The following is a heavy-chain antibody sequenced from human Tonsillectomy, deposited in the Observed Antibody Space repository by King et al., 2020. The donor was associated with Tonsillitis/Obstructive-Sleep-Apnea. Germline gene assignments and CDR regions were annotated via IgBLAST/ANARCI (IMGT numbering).Heavy chain of an antibody. CDR1: GFTFSSYA. CDR3: AKDHYDFRSGYYTGDNY. CDR2: ISGTDGGT. V-gene: IGHV3-23*04. D-gene: IGHD3-3*01. J-gene: IGHJ4*02. Sequence: EVQLVESGGGLVQPGGSLRLSCAASGFTFSSYAMSWVRQAPGKGLEWVSAISGTDGGTYYADSVKGRFTISRENSKNTLYLQMNSLTAEDTAIYYCAKDHYDFRSGYYTGDNYWGQGNLVTVSS.